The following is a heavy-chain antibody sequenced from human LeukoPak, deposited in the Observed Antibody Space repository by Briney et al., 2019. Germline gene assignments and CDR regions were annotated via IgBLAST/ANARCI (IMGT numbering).Heavy chain of an antibody. CDR2: INHSGST. D-gene: IGHD3-16*02. J-gene: IGHJ4*02. V-gene: IGHV4-39*07. CDR3: ARASGYDYVWGSYRYNHLGYFDY. CDR1: GGSISSGDYY. Sequence: PSETLSLTCTVSGGSISSGDYYWSWIRQPPGKGLEWIGKINHSGSTNYNPSLKSRVTISVDTSKNQFSLKLSSVTAADTAVYYCARASGYDYVWGSYRYNHLGYFDYWGQGTLVTVSS.